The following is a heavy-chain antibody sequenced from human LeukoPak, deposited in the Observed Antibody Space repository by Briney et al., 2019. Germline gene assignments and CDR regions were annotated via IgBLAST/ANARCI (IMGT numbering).Heavy chain of an antibody. D-gene: IGHD6-6*01. CDR1: GFTFSSYS. CDR2: IHQEGRTK. CDR3: ARGDGTSSGLYFHY. J-gene: IGHJ4*02. V-gene: IGHV3-7*01. Sequence: GGSLRLSCAASGFTFSSYSMNWVRQAPGKGLEWVANIHQEGRTKYYADSVKGRFTISRDNANNALNLQINSLRAEDTALYYCARGDGTSSGLYFHYWGQGTLVTVSS.